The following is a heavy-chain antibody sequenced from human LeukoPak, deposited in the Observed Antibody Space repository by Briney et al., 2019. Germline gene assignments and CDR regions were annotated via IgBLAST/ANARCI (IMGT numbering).Heavy chain of an antibody. Sequence: PSETLSLTCTVSGGSISSYYWSWIRQPPGKGLEWIGYIYYSGTTNHNPSLKSRVTISVDTSKNQFSLKLSSVTAADTAVYYCARAWEGGYDDYGMDVWGQGTTVTVSS. V-gene: IGHV4-59*01. CDR3: ARAWEGGYDDYGMDV. J-gene: IGHJ6*02. CDR1: GGSISSYY. D-gene: IGHD5-12*01. CDR2: IYYSGTT.